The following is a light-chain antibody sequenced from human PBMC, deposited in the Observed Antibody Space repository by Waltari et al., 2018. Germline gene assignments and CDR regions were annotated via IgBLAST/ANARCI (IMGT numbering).Light chain of an antibody. CDR2: EVN. J-gene: IGLJ2*01. Sequence: QSALTQPASVSGSPGQSITLSCTGTSSDVGSYNLVSWYQQRPGKAPRLMIYEVNKRPSVVSNRFYGSKAGNTASLTSSGLQAEDEADYYCCSYAGSPTFGIFGGGSKLTVL. V-gene: IGLV2-23*02. CDR3: CSYAGSPTFGI. CDR1: SSDVGSYNL.